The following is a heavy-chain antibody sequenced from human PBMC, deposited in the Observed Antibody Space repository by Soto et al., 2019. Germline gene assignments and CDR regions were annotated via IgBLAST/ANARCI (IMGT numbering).Heavy chain of an antibody. D-gene: IGHD6-19*01. J-gene: IGHJ6*02. Sequence: QVQLVLSGAEVKKPGASVKVSCKASGYTFTNYGISWVRQAPGQGLEWMGWISTYNGHTTSAQKLQGRVTMTTDTSTSTAYMELRSLRSDDTAVYYCARDWGQQWLAYGMDVWGQGTTVTVSS. V-gene: IGHV1-18*01. CDR1: GYTFTNYG. CDR3: ARDWGQQWLAYGMDV. CDR2: ISTYNGHT.